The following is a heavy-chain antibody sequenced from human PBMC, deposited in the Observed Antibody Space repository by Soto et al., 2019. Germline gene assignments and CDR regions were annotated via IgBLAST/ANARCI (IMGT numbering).Heavy chain of an antibody. V-gene: IGHV4-59*01. CDR1: GGSISSYY. D-gene: IGHD2-15*01. CDR3: ARGAYCSGGSCYPANWYFDL. J-gene: IGHJ2*01. CDR2: IYYSGST. Sequence: SETLSLTCPVSGGSISSYYWSWIRQPPGKGLEWIGYIYYSGSTNYNPSLKSRVTISVDTSKNQFSLKLSSVTAADTAVYYCARGAYCSGGSCYPANWYFDLWGRGTLVTVSS.